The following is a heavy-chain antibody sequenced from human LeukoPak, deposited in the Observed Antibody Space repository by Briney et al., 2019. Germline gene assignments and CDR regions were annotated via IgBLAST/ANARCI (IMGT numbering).Heavy chain of an antibody. V-gene: IGHV3-15*07. CDR3: TQGSGQYYDY. J-gene: IGHJ4*02. Sequence: GGSLRLSCAVSGLTLSNVWMNWVRQAPGKGLEWVGRIRSRGDGGTTDFAAPVKGRFTISRDDSKNTLYLQMNSLTSEDTAVYYCTQGSGQYYDYWGQGTLVTVSS. D-gene: IGHD3-22*01. CDR2: IRSRGDGGTT. CDR1: GLTLSNVW.